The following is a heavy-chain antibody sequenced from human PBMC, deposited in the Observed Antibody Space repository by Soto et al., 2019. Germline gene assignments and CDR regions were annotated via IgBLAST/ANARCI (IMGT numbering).Heavy chain of an antibody. CDR2: IHSSGTT. V-gene: IGHV4-4*07. Sequence: SETLSLTRTVSSGSINSFYWSWIRQPAGKGLEWIGRIHSSGTTNYNPSLKSRVTMSVDTSRNQFSLKLTSVTAADTAVYYCARDRIIGTSYSDYWGQGVLVTV. J-gene: IGHJ4*02. D-gene: IGHD1-7*01. CDR3: ARDRIIGTSYSDY. CDR1: SGSINSFY.